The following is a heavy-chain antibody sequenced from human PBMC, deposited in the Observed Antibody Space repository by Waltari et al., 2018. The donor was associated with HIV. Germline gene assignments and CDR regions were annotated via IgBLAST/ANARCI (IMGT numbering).Heavy chain of an antibody. D-gene: IGHD2-8*01. J-gene: IGHJ3*02. CDR1: GGGFNNFF. V-gene: IGHV4-34*02. CDR3: VRRRWRTTMVFLVKGGVFDI. Sequence: QVQLQQWGAGLMKPAETLSLNCAVYGGGFNNFFWSFVRQSPGKDFEWIGEINHSGKTDYNPSLKGRVSLSIDPSKKQFSLQLTSMSVADTAKYYCVRRRWRTTMVFLVKGGVFDIWGQGTEVTVSS. CDR2: INHSGKT.